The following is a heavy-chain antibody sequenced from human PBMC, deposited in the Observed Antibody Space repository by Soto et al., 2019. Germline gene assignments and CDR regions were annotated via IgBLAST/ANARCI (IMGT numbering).Heavy chain of an antibody. CDR3: ARDFCGGDCSDDYYYYAMDV. V-gene: IGHV4-61*01. J-gene: IGHJ6*02. CDR1: GGSVSSGSHY. D-gene: IGHD2-21*02. Sequence: SETLSLTCTVSGGSVSSGSHYWSWIRQPPGKGLEWIGQIYYSGSTNHNPSLKSRVTISVDTSKNQFSLELSSVTAADTAVYYCARDFCGGDCSDDYYYYAMDVWGQGTKVTVSS. CDR2: IYYSGST.